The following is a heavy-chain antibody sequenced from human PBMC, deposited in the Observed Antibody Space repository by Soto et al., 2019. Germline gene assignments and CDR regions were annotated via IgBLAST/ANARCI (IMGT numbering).Heavy chain of an antibody. CDR2: ISDSGGST. Sequence: EVHLLESGGGLVQPGGSLRLSCAASGFTFSNYAMTWVRQAPGKGLEWVSAISDSGGSTFYADSVKGRFTISRDNSKNTLDLQTNSLRADDTAVYYCAKRTDNWDHGAHLDYWGQGTLVTVSS. CDR1: GFTFSNYA. D-gene: IGHD1-20*01. V-gene: IGHV3-23*01. J-gene: IGHJ4*02. CDR3: AKRTDNWDHGAHLDY.